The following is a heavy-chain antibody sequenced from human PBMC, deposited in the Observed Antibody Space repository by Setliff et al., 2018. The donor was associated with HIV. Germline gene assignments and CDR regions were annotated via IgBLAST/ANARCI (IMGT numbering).Heavy chain of an antibody. CDR1: GGSINSGTYC. V-gene: IGHV4-61*02. J-gene: IGHJ2*01. Sequence: PSETLSLTCTVSGGSINSGTYCWSWIRQPAGKGLEWIGRVYNSGSANYNPSLTSRVTMSVDTSKNQSSLNLNSLTAADTAIYYCARGAEYPNWYFDLWGRGTLVTVSS. CDR2: VYNSGSA. CDR3: ARGAEYPNWYFDL.